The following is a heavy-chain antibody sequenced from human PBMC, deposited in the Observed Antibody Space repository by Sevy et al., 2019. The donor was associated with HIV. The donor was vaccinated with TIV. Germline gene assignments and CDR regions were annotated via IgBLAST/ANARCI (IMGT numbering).Heavy chain of an antibody. CDR1: GRTFSNYA. Sequence: ASVKVSCKASGRTFSNYAISCVRQAPGQGLEWMGGIIPMFGTANYVQKFQGRVTITADESTSTAYMELSSLRSEDTAVYYCAKSISWYASFDSWGQGTLVTVSS. CDR3: AKSISWYASFDS. CDR2: IIPMFGTA. J-gene: IGHJ4*02. D-gene: IGHD6-13*01. V-gene: IGHV1-69*13.